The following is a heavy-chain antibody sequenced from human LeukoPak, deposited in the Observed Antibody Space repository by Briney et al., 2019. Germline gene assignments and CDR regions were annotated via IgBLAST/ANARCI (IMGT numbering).Heavy chain of an antibody. CDR1: GGSFSGYY. CDR2: INHSGST. Sequence: PSETLSLTCAVYGGSFSGYYWSWIRQPPGKGLEWIGEINHSGSTNYNPSLKSRVTISVDTSKNQFSLKLSSVTAADTAVYYCARLQGCSGGSCYPYFDYWGQGTLVTVSS. D-gene: IGHD2-15*01. V-gene: IGHV4-34*01. J-gene: IGHJ4*02. CDR3: ARLQGCSGGSCYPYFDY.